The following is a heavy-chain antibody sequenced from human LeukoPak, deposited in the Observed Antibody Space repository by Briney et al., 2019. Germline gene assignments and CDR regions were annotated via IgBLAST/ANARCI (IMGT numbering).Heavy chain of an antibody. CDR3: TTDPMNIVVVPGY. CDR2: IKSKTDGGTT. J-gene: IGHJ4*02. CDR1: GSTFSNAW. V-gene: IGHV3-15*01. Sequence: GGSLRLSCAASGSTFSNAWMSWVRQAPGKGLEWVGRIKSKTDGGTTDYAAPVKGRFTISRDDSKNTLYLQMNSLKTEDTVVYYCTTDPMNIVVVPGYWGQGTLVTVSS. D-gene: IGHD2-2*01.